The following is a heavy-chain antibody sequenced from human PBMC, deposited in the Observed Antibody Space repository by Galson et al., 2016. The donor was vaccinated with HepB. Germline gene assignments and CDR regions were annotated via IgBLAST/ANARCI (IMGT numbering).Heavy chain of an antibody. CDR1: GFTFSSYS. V-gene: IGHV3-21*04. Sequence: SLRLSCAASGFTFSSYSMNWVRQAPGKGLEWVSCIRSSSSYMYYADSVKGRFTISRANAKNSLYLQMTSLRAEDTAVYYCARALHSGLHYWGQGTLVTVSS. CDR3: ARALHSGLHY. CDR2: IRSSSSYM. J-gene: IGHJ4*02. D-gene: IGHD1-26*01.